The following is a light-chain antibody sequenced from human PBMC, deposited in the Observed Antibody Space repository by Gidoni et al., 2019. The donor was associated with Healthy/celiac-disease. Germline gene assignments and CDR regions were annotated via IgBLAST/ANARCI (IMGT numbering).Light chain of an antibody. V-gene: IGKV3-15*01. CDR2: GAS. Sequence: EIVMTQSPATLSVSPVERATLSCRASQSVSSNLAWYQQKPGQAPRLLIYGASTRATGIPARLSGSGSGTEFTLTISSLQSEDFAVDYCQQYNNWPPITFGQGTRLEIK. J-gene: IGKJ5*01. CDR1: QSVSSN. CDR3: QQYNNWPPIT.